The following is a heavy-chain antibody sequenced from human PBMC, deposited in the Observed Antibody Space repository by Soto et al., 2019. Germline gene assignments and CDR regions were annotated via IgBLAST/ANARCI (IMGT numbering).Heavy chain of an antibody. CDR3: ARDFWSGYYEDWFDP. CDR2: IYTSGST. Sequence: SETLSLTSTVSGGSISSYYWSWIRQPAGKGLEWIGRIYTSGSTNYNPSLKSRVTMSVDTSKNQFSLKLSSVTAADTAVYYCARDFWSGYYEDWFDPWGQGTLVTVSS. D-gene: IGHD3-3*01. CDR1: GGSISSYY. J-gene: IGHJ5*02. V-gene: IGHV4-4*07.